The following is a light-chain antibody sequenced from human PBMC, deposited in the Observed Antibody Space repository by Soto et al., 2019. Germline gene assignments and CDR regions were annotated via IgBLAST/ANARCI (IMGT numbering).Light chain of an antibody. CDR3: QQNYYTPQT. Sequence: DIQMTQSPSSLSASAGDSVTITCRASQTISSYLNWYQQKPGKAPKLLIYDASRLQIGVPSRFSGSGSGTDFTLTISSLQPEDFATYYCQQNYYTPQTVGQGTKVEVK. CDR2: DAS. V-gene: IGKV1-39*01. J-gene: IGKJ1*01. CDR1: QTISSY.